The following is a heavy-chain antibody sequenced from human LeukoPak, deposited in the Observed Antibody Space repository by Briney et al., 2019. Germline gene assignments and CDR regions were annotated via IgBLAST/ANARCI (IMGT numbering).Heavy chain of an antibody. J-gene: IGHJ4*02. CDR3: TRDRGGNYYDGSGFDY. CDR1: GFTFSSYW. D-gene: IGHD3-22*01. V-gene: IGHV3-74*01. CDR2: INGDGGTT. Sequence: GGSLRLSCEASGFTFSSYWMHWVRQAPGEGLVWVSRINGDGGTTTYADSVKGRFTISRDNAKNTLSLQMNNLRVEDTAVYYCTRDRGGNYYDGSGFDYWGQGTLVTVSS.